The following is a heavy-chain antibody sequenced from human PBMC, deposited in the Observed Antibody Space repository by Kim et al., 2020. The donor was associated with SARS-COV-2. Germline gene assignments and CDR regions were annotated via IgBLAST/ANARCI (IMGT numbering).Heavy chain of an antibody. Sequence: GGSLRLSCAASGFIFRSYGMHWVRQAPGKGLEWVTVIWYDGSNKYYADSVKGRFTISRDNSKNTLYLQMNSLRAEDTAVYYCARDLTAAFAVDYWGQGTLVTVSS. V-gene: IGHV3-33*01. CDR1: GFIFRSYG. CDR3: ARDLTAAFAVDY. D-gene: IGHD6-13*01. J-gene: IGHJ4*02. CDR2: IWYDGSNK.